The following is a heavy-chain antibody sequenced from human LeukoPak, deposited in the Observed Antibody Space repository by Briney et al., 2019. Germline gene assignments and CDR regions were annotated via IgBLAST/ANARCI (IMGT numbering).Heavy chain of an antibody. CDR1: GFTFSSYW. J-gene: IGHJ6*04. Sequence: GGSLRLCCAASGFTFSSYWMHWVRQASGKGLVWVSRINSDGSSTSYADSVKGRFTISRDNAKNTLYLQMNSLRAEDTAVYYCARAQADITMVRGVHYYYYYGMDVWGKGTTVTVSS. D-gene: IGHD3-10*01. V-gene: IGHV3-74*01. CDR3: ARAQADITMVRGVHYYYYYGMDV. CDR2: INSDGSST.